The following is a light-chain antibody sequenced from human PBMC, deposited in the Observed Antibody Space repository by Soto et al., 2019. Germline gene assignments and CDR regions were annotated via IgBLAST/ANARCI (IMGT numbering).Light chain of an antibody. Sequence: QSVMTQPPSASGSPGQSVTISCTGTTTDVGGYNYVSWYQQHPGKAPKLIIYEVNKRPSGVPHRFSGSKSGNTASLTVSGLQSEDEADYYCSSYEASNTVVFGGGTKLTVL. CDR2: EVN. J-gene: IGLJ2*01. CDR3: SSYEASNTVV. V-gene: IGLV2-8*01. CDR1: TTDVGGYNY.